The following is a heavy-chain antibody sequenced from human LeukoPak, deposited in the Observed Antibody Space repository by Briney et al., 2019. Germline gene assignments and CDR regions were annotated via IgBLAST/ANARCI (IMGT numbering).Heavy chain of an antibody. CDR1: GFAFSNYW. CDR3: ARVVTAWSMDV. CDR2: IKQDGSEK. D-gene: IGHD2-21*02. J-gene: IGHJ6*03. V-gene: IGHV3-7*01. Sequence: GGSLRLSCAASGFAFSNYWMSWFRQAPGKGLEWVANIKQDGSEKFYAGSVKGRFTVSRDNAENSLFLQMNSLRAEDTALYYCARVVTAWSMDVWGKGTTVTVSS.